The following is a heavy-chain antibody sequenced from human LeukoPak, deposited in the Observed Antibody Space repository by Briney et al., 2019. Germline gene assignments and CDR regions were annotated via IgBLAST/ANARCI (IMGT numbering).Heavy chain of an antibody. V-gene: IGHV1-2*02. CDR2: INPNSGGT. D-gene: IGHD6-19*01. CDR1: GYTFSGYY. J-gene: IGHJ4*02. Sequence: TSVKVSCKASGYTFSGYYMHWVRQAPGQGLEWMGWINPNSGGTNYAQKFQGRVTMTRDTSISTAYMELSRLRSDDTAVYYCARGRGSYSSGPLGYWGQGTLVTVSS. CDR3: ARGRGSYSSGPLGY.